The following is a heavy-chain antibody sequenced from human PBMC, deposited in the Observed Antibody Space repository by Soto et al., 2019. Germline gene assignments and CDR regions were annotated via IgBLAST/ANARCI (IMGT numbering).Heavy chain of an antibody. CDR1: GGTFSSYA. CDR2: IIPIFGTA. D-gene: IGHD3-10*01. CDR3: ASPTMDYYYYDGMDV. V-gene: IGHV1-69*14. J-gene: IGHJ6*02. Sequence: QVQLVQSGAEVKKPGSSVKVSCKASGGTFSSYAISWVRQAPGQGLEWMGWIIPIFGTANYAQKFQGRVTITADKSTSTAYMELSSLRSDDTAVYYFASPTMDYYYYDGMDVWGQGTTVAVSS.